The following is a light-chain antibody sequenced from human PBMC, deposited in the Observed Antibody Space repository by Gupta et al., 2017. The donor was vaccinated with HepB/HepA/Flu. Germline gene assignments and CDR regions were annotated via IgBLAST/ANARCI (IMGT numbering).Light chain of an antibody. CDR2: GTS. CDR3: QQADSFPWT. CDR1: QGVGSW. J-gene: IGKJ1*01. Sequence: DIQMTQSPSSVSASVGDRVIISCRASQGVGSWLAWYQRKPGSAPKLLISGTSNLQNGVPSRFSGRGSGIEFTLTIDNLQPEDFATYFCQQADSFPWTFGLGTRVEVK. V-gene: IGKV1-12*01.